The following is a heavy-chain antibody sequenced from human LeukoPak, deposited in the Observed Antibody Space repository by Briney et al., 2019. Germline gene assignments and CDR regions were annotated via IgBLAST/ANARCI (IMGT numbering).Heavy chain of an antibody. CDR3: AKLSITMIVGGDAFDI. D-gene: IGHD3-22*01. CDR1: GFTFSSYA. J-gene: IGHJ3*02. Sequence: GSLSLSCAASGFTFSSYAMSWVRQAPGKGLEWVSAISGSGGSTYYADSVKGRFTISRDNSKNTLYLQMNSLRAEDTAVYYCAKLSITMIVGGDAFDIWGQGTMVTVSS. CDR2: ISGSGGST. V-gene: IGHV3-23*01.